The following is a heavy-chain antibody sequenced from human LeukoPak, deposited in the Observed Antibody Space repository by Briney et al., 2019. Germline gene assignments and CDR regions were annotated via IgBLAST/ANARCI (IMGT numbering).Heavy chain of an antibody. J-gene: IGHJ4*02. Sequence: PGGSLRLSCAASGFTFSSYSMNWVRQAPGKGLEWVSYISSSSSTIYYADSVKGRFTISRDNAKNSLYLQMNSLRAEDTAVYYCAGEVRVVGATTFWGQGTLVTVSS. CDR2: ISSSSSTI. CDR1: GFTFSSYS. CDR3: AGEVRVVGATTF. V-gene: IGHV3-48*04. D-gene: IGHD1-26*01.